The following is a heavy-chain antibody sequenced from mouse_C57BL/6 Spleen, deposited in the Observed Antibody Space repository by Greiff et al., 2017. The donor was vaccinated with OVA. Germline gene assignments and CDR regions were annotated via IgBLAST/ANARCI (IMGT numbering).Heavy chain of an antibody. Sequence: EVKLVESGGGLVQPGGSLKLSCAASGFTFSDYYMYWVRQTPEKRLEWVAYISNGGGSTYYPDTVKGRFTISRDNAKNTLYLQMSRLKSEDTAMFYCARHLTGSYANDYWGHGTSVTVST. CDR1: GFTFSDYY. D-gene: IGHD4-1*01. J-gene: IGHJ4*01. CDR2: ISNGGGST. V-gene: IGHV5-12*01. CDR3: ARHLTGSYANDY.